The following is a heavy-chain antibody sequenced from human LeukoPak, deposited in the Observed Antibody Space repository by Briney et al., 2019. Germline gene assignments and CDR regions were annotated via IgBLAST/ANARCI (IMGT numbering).Heavy chain of an antibody. V-gene: IGHV4-39*02. CDR3: TRVRTGSIFYY. CDR1: GDSISSGPHF. Sequence: SETLSLTCTVSGDSISSGPHFWAWVRQPPGKGLEWVASVSYTGDTYYNPSLKSRVTISRDTSKNQFSLKMTPMTATDTAVYYSTRVRTGSIFYYWGQGTLITVSS. D-gene: IGHD3-3*02. J-gene: IGHJ4*02. CDR2: VSYTGDT.